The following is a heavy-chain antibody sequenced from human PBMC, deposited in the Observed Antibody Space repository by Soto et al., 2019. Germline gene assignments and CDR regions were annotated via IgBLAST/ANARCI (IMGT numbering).Heavy chain of an antibody. CDR2: KYYSGAT. J-gene: IGHJ6*02. CDR1: GGSIKSDYY. CDR3: ARGRPNYFYYGMDV. Sequence: KPSETLSLTCTVSGGSIKSDYYWAWVRQFPGGGLQWMGYKYYSGATDSDPSLERRVPFSVDMSKNQFSLNLTSVTVADTAVYYCARGRPNYFYYGMDVWGQGTTVTVSS. V-gene: IGHV4-30-4*01.